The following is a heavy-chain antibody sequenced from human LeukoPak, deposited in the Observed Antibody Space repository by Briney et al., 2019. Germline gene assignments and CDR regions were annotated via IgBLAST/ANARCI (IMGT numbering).Heavy chain of an antibody. D-gene: IGHD3-3*01. CDR3: ARDPLTITIFGVVIPAYFDY. CDR2: ISSSSSYI. J-gene: IGHJ4*02. Sequence: PGGSLRLSCAASGFTFSSYSMNWVRQAPGKGLEWVSSISSSSSYIYYADSVKGRFTISRDNAKNSLYLQMNSLRAEDTAVYYCARDPLTITIFGVVIPAYFDYWGQGTLSPSPQ. CDR1: GFTFSSYS. V-gene: IGHV3-21*01.